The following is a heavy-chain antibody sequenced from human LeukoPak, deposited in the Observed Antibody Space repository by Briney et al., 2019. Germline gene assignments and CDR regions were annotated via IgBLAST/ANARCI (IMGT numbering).Heavy chain of an antibody. CDR1: GGSISSSSYY. D-gene: IGHD5-12*01. V-gene: IGHV4-39*07. CDR3: ARVATTLLPYYYYYYMDV. J-gene: IGHJ6*03. Sequence: SETLSLTCTVSGGSISSSSYYWGWIRQPPGKGLEWIGSIYYSGSTYYNPSLKSRVTISVDTSKNQFSLKLSSVTAADTAVYYCARVATTLLPYYYYYYMDVWGKGTTVTVSS. CDR2: IYYSGST.